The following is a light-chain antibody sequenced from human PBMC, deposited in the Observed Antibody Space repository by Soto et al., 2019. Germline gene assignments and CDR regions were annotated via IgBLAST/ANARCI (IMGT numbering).Light chain of an antibody. CDR3: AAWDDSLNGDV. CDR2: SFN. V-gene: IGLV1-44*01. Sequence: QSVLTQSPSASGTPGQRVTISCSGSRSNIGSNTVNWFQQVPGTAPKLLIYSFNQRPSGVPDRFSGSKSGTSASLAISGLQSQDEADYYCAAWDDSLNGDVFGTGTKVTVL. CDR1: RSNIGSNT. J-gene: IGLJ1*01.